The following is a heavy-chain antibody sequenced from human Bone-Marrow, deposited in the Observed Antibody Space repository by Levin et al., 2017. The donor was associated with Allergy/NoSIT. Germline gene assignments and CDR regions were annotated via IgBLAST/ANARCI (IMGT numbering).Heavy chain of an antibody. J-gene: IGHJ6*02. D-gene: IGHD6-19*01. Sequence: GGSLRLSCGASAFTFDDYAMHWGRQVPGKGLEWVSGISWNSGKIGYADSVKGRFTISRDNTKKSLHLQMNSLRPGDTVLFYCAKDIYIKKAVSIYSFYGLGVRGQGTTVAVTS. CDR1: AFTFDDYA. V-gene: IGHV3-9*01. CDR2: ISWNSGKI. CDR3: AKDIYIKKAVSIYSFYGLGV.